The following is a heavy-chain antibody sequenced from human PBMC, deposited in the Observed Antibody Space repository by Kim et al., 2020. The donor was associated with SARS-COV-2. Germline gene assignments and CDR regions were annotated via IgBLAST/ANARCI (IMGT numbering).Heavy chain of an antibody. CDR1: GFSFTTYG. CDR3: ARGDAPNVGYYYGMDV. V-gene: IGHV3-33*01. CDR2: ILYDGSSK. J-gene: IGHJ6*02. Sequence: GGSLRLSCAASGFSFTTYGMHWVRQAPGKGLEWVAVILYDGSSKYYADSVKGRFTISRDNAKKTLYLEMNSLRDEDTAVYYCARGDAPNVGYYYGMDVWGQGPTVTVPS. D-gene: IGHD2-2*01.